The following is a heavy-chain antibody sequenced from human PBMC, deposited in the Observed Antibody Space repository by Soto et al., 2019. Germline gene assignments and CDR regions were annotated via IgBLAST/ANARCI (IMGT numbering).Heavy chain of an antibody. D-gene: IGHD3-3*01. Sequence: GESLKISCAASGFTFSSYAMSWVRQAPGKGLEWVSAISGSGGSTYYADSVKGRFTISRDNSKNTLYLQMNSLRAEDTAVYYCAKELYYDFWSGYSATIDYWGQGTLVTVSS. J-gene: IGHJ4*02. CDR2: ISGSGGST. CDR3: AKELYYDFWSGYSATIDY. V-gene: IGHV3-23*01. CDR1: GFTFSSYA.